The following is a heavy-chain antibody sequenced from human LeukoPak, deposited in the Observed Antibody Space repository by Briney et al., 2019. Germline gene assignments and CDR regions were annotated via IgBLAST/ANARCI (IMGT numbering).Heavy chain of an antibody. J-gene: IGHJ5*02. CDR3: ARKSVGVVILNWFDP. D-gene: IGHD3-3*01. Sequence: SENLSLTCTVSGGSISSYYWSWIRQPPGKGLEWIGYIYYSGSTNYNPSLKSRVTISVDTSKNQFSLKLSSVTAADTAVYYCARKSVGVVILNWFDPWGQGTLVTVSS. CDR2: IYYSGST. V-gene: IGHV4-59*08. CDR1: GGSISSYY.